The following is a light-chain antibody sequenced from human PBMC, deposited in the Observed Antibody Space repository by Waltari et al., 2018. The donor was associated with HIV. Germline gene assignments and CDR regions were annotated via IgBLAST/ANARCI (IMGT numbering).Light chain of an antibody. CDR2: SNN. Sequence: QSVLTQPPSASGTPGQRVTISCSGSRSNIGGNTVNWYQQLPGTAPKLLIYSNNQPPSGVPDRLSGSKSGTSASLAISGLQSEDEADYYCAAWDESRNGWVFGGGTTLTVL. CDR1: RSNIGGNT. CDR3: AAWDESRNGWV. J-gene: IGLJ3*02. V-gene: IGLV1-44*01.